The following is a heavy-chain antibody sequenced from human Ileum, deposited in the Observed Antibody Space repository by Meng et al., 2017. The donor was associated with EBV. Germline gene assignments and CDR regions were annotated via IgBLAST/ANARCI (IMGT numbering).Heavy chain of an antibody. CDR2: IYSGGST. J-gene: IGHJ5*02. CDR3: ARDLNAGPSGNRFDP. V-gene: IGHV3-53*01. Sequence: RGGSGVGLFRPGGSLRRSLAASGFTVSSNYISWVRQAPGKGLEWVSVIYSGGSTYYADSVKGRFTISRDNSKNTVSLQMNSLKGEDTAVYYCARDLNAGPSGNRFDPWGQGTLVTVSS. D-gene: IGHD6-25*01. CDR1: GFTVSSNY.